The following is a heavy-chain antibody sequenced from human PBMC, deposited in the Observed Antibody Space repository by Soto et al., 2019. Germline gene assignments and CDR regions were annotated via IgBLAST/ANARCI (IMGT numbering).Heavy chain of an antibody. D-gene: IGHD6-19*01. CDR3: ARSSGWNREEFDY. V-gene: IGHV1-2*02. CDR2: INPKSGGT. CDR1: EYTFIDYY. J-gene: IGHJ4*01. Sequence: QVQLVQSGAEVKKPGASVKVSCKASEYTFIDYYMHWVRQAPGQGLEWMGWINPKSGGTTYAQNFQGRVTMTRDTSISTANMELTSLRSDDTAVYYCARSSGWNREEFDYWGHGTLVTVSS.